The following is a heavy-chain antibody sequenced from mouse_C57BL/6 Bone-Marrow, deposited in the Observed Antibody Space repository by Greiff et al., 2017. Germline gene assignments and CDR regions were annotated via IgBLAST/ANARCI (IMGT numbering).Heavy chain of an antibody. CDR1: GYTFTSYW. D-gene: IGHD2-1*01. J-gene: IGHJ3*01. CDR2: IHPNSGST. Sequence: QVQLQQPGAELVKPGASVKLSCKASGYTFTSYWMHWVTQRPGQGLEWIGMIHPNSGSTNYNEKFKSKATLTVDKSSSTAYMQLSSLTSEDSAVYYCARPIYYGNSWFAYWGQGTLVTVSA. V-gene: IGHV1-64*01. CDR3: ARPIYYGNSWFAY.